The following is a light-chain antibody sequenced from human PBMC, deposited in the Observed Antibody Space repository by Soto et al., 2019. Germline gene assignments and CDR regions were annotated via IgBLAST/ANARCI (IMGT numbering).Light chain of an antibody. CDR1: QSVSSSY. V-gene: IGKV3-20*01. CDR3: QKYNSAPHT. J-gene: IGKJ4*01. Sequence: EIVLTQSPGTLSLSPGERATLSCRASQSVSSSYLAWYQQKPGQAPRLLIYDASNRATGVPVRFSGSGSGTDFTLTTSSLQPEDVATYYCQKYNSAPHTFGGGTKVDIK. CDR2: DAS.